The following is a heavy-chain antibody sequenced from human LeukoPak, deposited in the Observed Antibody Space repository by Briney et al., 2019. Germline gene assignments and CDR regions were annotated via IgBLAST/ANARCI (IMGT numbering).Heavy chain of an antibody. V-gene: IGHV1-2*02. D-gene: IGHD6-6*01. Sequence: GASVKVSCKTSGYTLTDYYIHWMRQAPGQGLEWMGWINSNSGGISYAQKFQGRVTLTRDTPARTVFMELNRLTSDDTAVYYCARTSIAARRADFDYWGQGTVVTVSS. J-gene: IGHJ4*02. CDR2: INSNSGGI. CDR1: GYTLTDYY. CDR3: ARTSIAARRADFDY.